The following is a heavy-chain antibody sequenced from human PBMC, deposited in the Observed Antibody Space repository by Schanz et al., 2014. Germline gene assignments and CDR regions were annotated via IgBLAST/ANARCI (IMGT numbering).Heavy chain of an antibody. D-gene: IGHD5-12*01. CDR1: GFTFSSYS. V-gene: IGHV3-48*01. Sequence: VQLVESGGGLVQPGGSLRLSCAASGFTFSSYSMNWVRQAPGKGLEWVSDISSGSSYTNYADSVEGRFTISRDNSRNTLYLQMNSLRTEDTAVYYCASPSGYSDYGTYFDFWGQGTLVTVSS. CDR2: ISSGSSYT. J-gene: IGHJ4*02. CDR3: ASPSGYSDYGTYFDF.